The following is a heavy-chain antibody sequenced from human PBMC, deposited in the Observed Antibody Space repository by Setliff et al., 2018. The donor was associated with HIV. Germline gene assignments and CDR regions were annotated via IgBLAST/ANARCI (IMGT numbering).Heavy chain of an antibody. V-gene: IGHV4-59*11. J-gene: IGHJ5*01. Sequence: PSETLSLTCTVSGGSISSHYWSWIRQPPGKGLEWIGYIYYSGSTNYNPSLKSRVTISVDTSKNQFSLKLSSATAADTAVYYCARVLKIPGPRWNWFDSWGQGTLVTVSS. CDR3: ARVLKIPGPRWNWFDS. CDR2: IYYSGST. D-gene: IGHD1-1*01. CDR1: GGSISSHY.